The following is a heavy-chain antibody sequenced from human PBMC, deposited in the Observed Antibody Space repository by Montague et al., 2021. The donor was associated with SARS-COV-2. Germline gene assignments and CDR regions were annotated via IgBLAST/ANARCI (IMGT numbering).Heavy chain of an antibody. D-gene: IGHD5-12*01. V-gene: IGHV4-39*01. CDR2: IYYSGST. CDR1: GGSISSSSYY. J-gene: IGHJ4*02. CDR3: ARHERQLLRLVAYYFDY. Sequence: SETLSLTCTVSGGSISSSSYYWGWIRQPPGKGLEWIGSIYYSGSTYYXXXLKSRVTISVDTSKNQFSLKLSSVTAADTAVYYCARHERQLLRLVAYYFDYWGQGTLVTVSS.